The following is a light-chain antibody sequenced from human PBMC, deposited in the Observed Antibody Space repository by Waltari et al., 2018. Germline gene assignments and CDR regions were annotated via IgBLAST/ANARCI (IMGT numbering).Light chain of an antibody. CDR2: KNG. CDR1: SSNIGKNT. J-gene: IGLJ3*02. V-gene: IGLV1-44*01. CDR3: ATWDDSLNGWV. Sequence: QSVLTQPPSASGTPGQRVTISCSGSSSNIGKNTVNWYQHLPGTSPKLLIYKNGQRPSGVPDRFSGSKSGTSASLAISGLPSEDEADYYCATWDDSLNGWVFGGGTKLTVL.